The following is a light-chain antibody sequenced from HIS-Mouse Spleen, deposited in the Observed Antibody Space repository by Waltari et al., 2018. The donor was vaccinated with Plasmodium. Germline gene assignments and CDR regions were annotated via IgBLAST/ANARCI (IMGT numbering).Light chain of an antibody. CDR1: QSVSSN. Sequence: EIVMTQSPATLSVSPGESATLACRGSQSVSSNLAWYQQKAGQAPRLLIYGASTRSTGIPARFSGSGSGTEFTLTISSLQSEDFAVYYCQQYNNWSFTFGPGTKVDIK. V-gene: IGKV3-15*01. CDR2: GAS. J-gene: IGKJ3*01. CDR3: QQYNNWSFT.